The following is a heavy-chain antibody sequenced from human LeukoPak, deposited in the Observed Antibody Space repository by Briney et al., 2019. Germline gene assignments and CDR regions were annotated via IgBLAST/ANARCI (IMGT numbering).Heavy chain of an antibody. CDR2: FDPEDGEI. J-gene: IGHJ3*02. V-gene: IGHV1-24*01. D-gene: IGHD1-26*01. Sequence: ASVTVSFKVSEYTLTELSMHWVRQAPGKGLEWLGGFDPEDGEIIYAQKFQGRVTMSDDTSTDTAYMERGSLRSDDTAVYYCAADRGDYSGSYWTAFDIWGQGTMVTVSS. CDR3: AADRGDYSGSYWTAFDI. CDR1: EYTLTELS.